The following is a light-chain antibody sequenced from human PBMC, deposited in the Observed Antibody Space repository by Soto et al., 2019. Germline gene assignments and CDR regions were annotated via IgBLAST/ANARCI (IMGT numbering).Light chain of an antibody. CDR1: PSVSSSY. J-gene: IGKJ2*01. V-gene: IGKV3-20*01. CDR3: QHYGSSPYT. CDR2: GAS. Sequence: EIVLTQSPGTLSLSPGERVTLSCRASPSVSSSYLAWYQQKPGQAPRLLFYGASRRATGIPDRFSGGQSGTDFTLTVSRLEPEDFAVYFCQHYGSSPYTVGQGTELEI.